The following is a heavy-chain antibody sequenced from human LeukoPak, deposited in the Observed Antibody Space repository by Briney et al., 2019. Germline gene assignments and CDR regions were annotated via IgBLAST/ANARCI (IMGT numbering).Heavy chain of an antibody. CDR3: QRDRGLGVGDI. Sequence: ASVKVSCKASGYTFTSYGISWVRQAPGQGLEWMGWIHPNSGDTNYAQKFQGRVTMTRDTSIDTTYMELSGLRSDDTAVYYCQRDRGLGVGDIWGQGTMVTVSS. D-gene: IGHD3/OR15-3a*01. J-gene: IGHJ3*02. CDR1: GYTFTSYG. CDR2: IHPNSGDT. V-gene: IGHV1-2*02.